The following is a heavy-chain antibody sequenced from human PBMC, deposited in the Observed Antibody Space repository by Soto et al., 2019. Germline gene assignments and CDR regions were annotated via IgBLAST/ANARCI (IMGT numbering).Heavy chain of an antibody. CDR2: IRQDGSEK. J-gene: IGHJ4*02. CDR3: ARDKITGVFDY. D-gene: IGHD2-8*02. V-gene: IGHV3-7*01. Sequence: PGKGLEWVGNIRQDGSEKNYVDSVKGRFTISRDNAKNSLYLQMNSLRAADTSVYYCARDKITGVFDYGGQVTLASVFS.